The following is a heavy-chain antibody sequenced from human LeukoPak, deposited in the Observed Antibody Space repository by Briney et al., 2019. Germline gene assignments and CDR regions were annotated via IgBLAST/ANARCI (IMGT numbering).Heavy chain of an antibody. D-gene: IGHD1-1*01. V-gene: IGHV3-13*01. J-gene: IGHJ6*03. CDR3: ARGPPRGKYYYMDV. CDR1: GFTFSSFD. CDR2: MGTVSDT. Sequence: PGGSLRLSCAASGFTFSSFDMHWVRQPPGQGLEWVSTMGTVSDTYFPGSVEGRFTLSRDNAKNSLYLQMNSLTAGDTAVYYCARGPPRGKYYYMDVWGKGTTVTVSS.